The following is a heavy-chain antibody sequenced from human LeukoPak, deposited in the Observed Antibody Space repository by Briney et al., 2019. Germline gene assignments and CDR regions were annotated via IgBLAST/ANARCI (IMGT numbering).Heavy chain of an antibody. CDR2: INHSGST. J-gene: IGHJ4*02. V-gene: IGHV4-34*01. D-gene: IGHD3-16*02. Sequence: PSETLSLTCAVYGGSFSGYYWSWIRQPPGKGLEWIGEINHSGSTNYNPSLKSRVTISVDTSKNQFSLKLSSVTAADTAVYYCASNSPISDDYVWGSYRRYRGFDYWGQGTLVTVSS. CDR1: GGSFSGYY. CDR3: ASNSPISDDYVWGSYRRYRGFDY.